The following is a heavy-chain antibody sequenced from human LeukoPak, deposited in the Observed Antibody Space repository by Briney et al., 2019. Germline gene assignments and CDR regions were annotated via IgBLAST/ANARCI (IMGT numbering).Heavy chain of an antibody. CDR2: INHSGST. J-gene: IGHJ6*03. V-gene: IGHV4-39*07. CDR1: GGSISSGSYY. Sequence: PSETLSLTCTVSGGSISSGSYYWSWIRQPPGKGLEWIGEINHSGSTNYNPSLKSRVTISVDTSKNQFSLKLSSVTAADTAVYYCARGRVLGRYYYYYYMDVWGKGTTVTVSS. CDR3: ARGRVLGRYYYYYYMDV. D-gene: IGHD3-10*01.